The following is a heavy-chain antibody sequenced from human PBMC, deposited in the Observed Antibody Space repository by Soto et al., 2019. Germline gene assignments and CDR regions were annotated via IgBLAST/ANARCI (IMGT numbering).Heavy chain of an antibody. CDR2: LNTYNGNT. J-gene: IGHJ5*02. Sequence: QVQLVQSGGEVKKPGASVRVSCKASGYTFNNYGISWVRQAPGQGLEWMGWLNTYNGNTNYAQKFQGRVSMTTDTSTSKAYMELRSLRSDDTDTYSCAGDVPYSTSGDRRFDPWGQGTLVTVSS. CDR3: AGDVPYSTSGDRRFDP. CDR1: GYTFNNYG. V-gene: IGHV1-18*01. D-gene: IGHD6-6*01.